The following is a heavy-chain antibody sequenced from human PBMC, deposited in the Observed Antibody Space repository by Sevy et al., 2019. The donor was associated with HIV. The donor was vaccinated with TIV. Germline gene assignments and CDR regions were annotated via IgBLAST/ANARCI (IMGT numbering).Heavy chain of an antibody. CDR1: GFTFSSYA. CDR3: ARPFSSSWYWYFDL. CDR2: ISYDGSNK. J-gene: IGHJ2*01. Sequence: GGSLRLSCAASGFTFSSYAMHWVRQAPGKGLEWVAVISYDGSNKYYADSVKGRFTMSRDNSKNTLYLQMNSLRAEDTAVYDCARPFSSSWYWYFDLWGRGTLVTVSS. D-gene: IGHD6-13*01. V-gene: IGHV3-30-3*01.